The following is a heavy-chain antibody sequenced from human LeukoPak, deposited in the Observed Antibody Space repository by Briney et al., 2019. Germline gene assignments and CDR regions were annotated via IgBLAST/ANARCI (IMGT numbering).Heavy chain of an antibody. V-gene: IGHV3-30*02. D-gene: IGHD6-13*01. CDR3: AKLQSQQPLPDY. J-gene: IGHJ4*02. CDR1: GFTFNNFG. Sequence: PGGSLRLSCEASGFTFNNFGMHWVRQAPGKGLEWVAYIRYDGTKTYYTDSVKGRFTIYRDNSKNTLSLHMSSLRFDDTALYYCAKLQSQQPLPDYWGQGTLVTVSS. CDR2: IRYDGTKT.